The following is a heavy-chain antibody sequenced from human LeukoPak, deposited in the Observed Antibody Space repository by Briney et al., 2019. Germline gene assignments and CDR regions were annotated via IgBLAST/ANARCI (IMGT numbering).Heavy chain of an antibody. CDR2: IYDSGST. V-gene: IGHV4-59*08. CDR3: ARHGGYCRGTSCYGVWSDP. Sequence: SETLSLACTVSGGSLSSYYWSWIRQPPGKGLEWIGYIYDSGSTNYNPSLKSRVTISVDTSKNQFSLKLSSVTAADTAVYYCARHGGYCRGTSCYGVWSDPWGQGTLVTVSS. CDR1: GGSLSSYY. D-gene: IGHD2-2*01. J-gene: IGHJ5*02.